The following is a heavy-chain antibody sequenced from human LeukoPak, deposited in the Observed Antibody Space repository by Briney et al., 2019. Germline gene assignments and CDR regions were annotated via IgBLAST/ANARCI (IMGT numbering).Heavy chain of an antibody. Sequence: SETLSLTCAVYGGSFNGYYWNWIRQPPGKGLEWIGDISQSGSTTYNPSLKSRVTISIDTSKNQVSLKLSPETAADTAVYHCARRSLYSISSGITPWGQGTLVTISS. CDR2: ISQSGST. CDR1: GGSFNGYY. D-gene: IGHD6-6*01. V-gene: IGHV4-34*01. CDR3: ARRSLYSISSGITP. J-gene: IGHJ5*02.